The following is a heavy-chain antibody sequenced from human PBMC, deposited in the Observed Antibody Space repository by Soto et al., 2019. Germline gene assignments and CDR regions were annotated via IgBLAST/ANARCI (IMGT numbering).Heavy chain of an antibody. J-gene: IGHJ3*02. CDR3: ARDTGRNAFDI. CDR2: ISSNGGST. V-gene: IGHV3-64*01. CDR1: GFTFSSYA. Sequence: GGSLRLSCAASGFTFSSYAMHWVRQAPGKGLEYVSAISSNGGSTYYANSVKGRFTISRDNSKNTLYPQMNSLRAEYTAVYYGARDTGRNAFDIWGQGTMVTVSS.